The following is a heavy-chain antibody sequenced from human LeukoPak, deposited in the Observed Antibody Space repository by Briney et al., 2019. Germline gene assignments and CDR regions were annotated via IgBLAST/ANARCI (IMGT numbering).Heavy chain of an antibody. Sequence: GGSLRLSCAASGFTFSTYTMNWVRQAPGKGLEWVSAISGAGSGTYYADFVKGRFSISRDNSKNTLYLQMNSLRAEDTAAYYCAKGTERYREVSSFDSWGQGTLVTVPS. V-gene: IGHV3-23*01. CDR3: AKGTERYREVSSFDS. CDR2: ISGAGSGT. D-gene: IGHD3-10*01. J-gene: IGHJ4*02. CDR1: GFTFSTYT.